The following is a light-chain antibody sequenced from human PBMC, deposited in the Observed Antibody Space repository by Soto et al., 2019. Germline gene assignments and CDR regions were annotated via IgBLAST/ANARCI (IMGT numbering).Light chain of an antibody. CDR3: QSYDNSLSGSEV. CDR2: GNG. J-gene: IGLJ1*01. Sequence: QSVLTQPPSVSGAPGQRVTISCTGSSSNIGAGHDVHWYQQLPGTAPKLLIYGNGNRPSGVPDRFSGSKSGTSASLAITGLQADDEAYYYCQSYDNSLSGSEVFGTGTKLTVL. V-gene: IGLV1-40*01. CDR1: SSNIGAGHD.